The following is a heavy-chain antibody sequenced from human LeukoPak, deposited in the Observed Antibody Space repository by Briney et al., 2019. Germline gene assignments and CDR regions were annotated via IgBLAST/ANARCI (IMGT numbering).Heavy chain of an antibody. J-gene: IGHJ4*02. V-gene: IGHV1-18*01. CDR1: GYTFTSYG. CDR2: ISAYNGNT. D-gene: IGHD1-26*01. CDR3: AILEYSGSYYVSY. Sequence: ASVKVSCKASGYTFTSYGISWVRQAPGQGLEWMGWISAYNGNTNYAQKLQGRVTMTTDTSTSTVYMELRSLRSDDTAVYYCAILEYSGSYYVSYWGQGTLVTVSS.